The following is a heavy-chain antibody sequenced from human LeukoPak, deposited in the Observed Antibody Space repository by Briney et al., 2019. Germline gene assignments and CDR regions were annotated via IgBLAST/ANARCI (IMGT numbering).Heavy chain of an antibody. V-gene: IGHV1-46*01. CDR2: INPTGGST. D-gene: IGHD1-26*01. J-gene: IGHJ5*02. CDR1: GYTFTSYY. CDR3: ARDNSVGDNAWWFDP. Sequence: ASVKVSCKASGYTFTSYYMHWVRQAPGQGVEWMGLINPTGGSTGYAQKFQGRVTMTRDMSTSTDYMELSSLRSEDTAIYYCARDNSVGDNAWWFDPWGRGTLVTVSS.